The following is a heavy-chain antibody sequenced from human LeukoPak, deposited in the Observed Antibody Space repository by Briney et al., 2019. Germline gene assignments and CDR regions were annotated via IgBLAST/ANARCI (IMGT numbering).Heavy chain of an antibody. D-gene: IGHD3-22*01. CDR2: ISAYNANT. CDR1: GYTFTSYG. Sequence: ASVKVSCKASGYTFTSYGISWVRQAPGQGLEWMGWISAYNANTNYAQNLRGRVTMTTDTSTNTAYMELRSLRSDDTAVYYCARSYDSTYNMDVWGKGTTVTVSS. J-gene: IGHJ6*03. V-gene: IGHV1-18*01. CDR3: ARSYDSTYNMDV.